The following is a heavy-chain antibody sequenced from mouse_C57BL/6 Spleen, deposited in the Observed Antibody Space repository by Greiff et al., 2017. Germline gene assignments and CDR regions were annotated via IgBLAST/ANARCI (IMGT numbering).Heavy chain of an antibody. J-gene: IGHJ1*03. CDR3: ARGYGTTYWYFDV. CDR2: IRNKANNHAT. CDR1: GFTFSDAW. Sequence: EVKLMEPGGGLVQPGGSMKFSCAASGFTFSDAWMDWVRQSPEKGLEWVAVIRNKANNHATYYAESVKGRFTISRDESKSSVYLQMNSLRAEDTGIYYCARGYGTTYWYFDVWGTGTTVTVSS. V-gene: IGHV6-6*01. D-gene: IGHD1-1*01.